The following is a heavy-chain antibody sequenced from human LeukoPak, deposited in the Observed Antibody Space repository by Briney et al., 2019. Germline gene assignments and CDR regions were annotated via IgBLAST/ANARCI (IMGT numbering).Heavy chain of an antibody. CDR1: TFTFSSYS. V-gene: IGHV3-21*01. D-gene: IGHD5-18*01. Sequence: SGGSLRLSCATSTFTFSSYSMNWVRQVPGKGLECVSSISSGSKYIYNADSVKGRFTISRDNAKNSLYLQMNSLRAEDTAVYYCARALSYSYGSMDFWGQGTLVIVSS. CDR2: ISSGSKYI. CDR3: ARALSYSYGSMDF. J-gene: IGHJ4*02.